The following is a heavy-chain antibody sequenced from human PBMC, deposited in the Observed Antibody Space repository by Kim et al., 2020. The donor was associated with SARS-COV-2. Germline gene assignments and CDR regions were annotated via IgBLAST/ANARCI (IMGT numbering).Heavy chain of an antibody. CDR3: ARDQPNYDYVWGSYHHTFDY. CDR1: GFTFSSYE. CDR2: ISSSGSTI. V-gene: IGHV3-48*03. D-gene: IGHD3-16*02. Sequence: GGSLRLSCAASGFTFSSYEMNWVRQAPGKGLEWVSYISSSGSTIYYADSVKGRFTISRDNAKNSLYLQMNSLRAEDTAVYYCARDQPNYDYVWGSYHHTFDYWGQGTLVTVSS. J-gene: IGHJ4*02.